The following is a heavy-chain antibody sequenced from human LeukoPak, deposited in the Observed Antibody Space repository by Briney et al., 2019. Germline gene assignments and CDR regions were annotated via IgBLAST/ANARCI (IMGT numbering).Heavy chain of an antibody. CDR1: GYSFTSYW. D-gene: IGHD6-13*01. CDR3: ARQVPDSSYYYYGMDV. CDR2: IYPGDSDT. Sequence: GESLKISCKGSGYSFTSYWIGWVRQMPGKGLEWMGIIYPGDSDTRYSPSFQGQVTISADKSISTAYLQWSSLKASDTAVYYCARQVPDSSYYYYGMDVWGQGTTVTVSS. J-gene: IGHJ6*02. V-gene: IGHV5-51*01.